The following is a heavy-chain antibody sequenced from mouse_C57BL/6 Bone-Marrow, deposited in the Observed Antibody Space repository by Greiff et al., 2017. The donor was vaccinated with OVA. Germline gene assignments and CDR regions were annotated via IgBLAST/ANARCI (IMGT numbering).Heavy chain of an antibody. J-gene: IGHJ4*01. V-gene: IGHV1-69*01. D-gene: IGHD2-4*01. CDR3: ARVFDYGVDY. CDR2: IDPSDSYT. CDR1: GYTFTSYW. Sequence: QVQLQQSGAELVMPGASVKLSCKASGYTFTSYWMHWVKQRPGQGLEWIGEIDPSDSYTNYNQKFKGKSTLTVDKSSSTAYMQLSSLTSEDSAVYYCARVFDYGVDYWGQGTSVTVSS.